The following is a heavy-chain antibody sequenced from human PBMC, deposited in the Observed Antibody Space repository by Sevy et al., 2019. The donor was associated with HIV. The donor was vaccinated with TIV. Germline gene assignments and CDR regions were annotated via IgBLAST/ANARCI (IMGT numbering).Heavy chain of an antibody. V-gene: IGHV4-61*01. Sequence: SETLSLTCTVSGDSVSSGSSCWSWIRQSPGRGLEWIGYMYYSGGTNYNPSLKSRVTLSVDTSKKQFSLKLSSVTAADTAVYYCATNSSTSALDSWGQRTLVTVSS. CDR2: MYYSGGT. CDR1: GDSVSSGSSC. J-gene: IGHJ4*02. D-gene: IGHD2-2*01. CDR3: ATNSSTSALDS.